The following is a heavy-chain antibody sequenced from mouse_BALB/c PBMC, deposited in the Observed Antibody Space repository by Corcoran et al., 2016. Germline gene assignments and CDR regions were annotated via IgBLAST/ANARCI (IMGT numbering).Heavy chain of an antibody. J-gene: IGHJ1*01. CDR2: ILPGSGST. Sequence: QLQLQQSGAELMKPGASVKISCKATGYTFSSYWIEWVKQRPGHGLEWIGEILPGSGSTNYNEKFKGKATSTADTSSNTAYMQLSSLTSEDSAVYYCARNYGSSYDWYFDVWGAGTTVTVSS. CDR3: ARNYGSSYDWYFDV. CDR1: GYTFSSYW. D-gene: IGHD1-1*01. V-gene: IGHV1-9*01.